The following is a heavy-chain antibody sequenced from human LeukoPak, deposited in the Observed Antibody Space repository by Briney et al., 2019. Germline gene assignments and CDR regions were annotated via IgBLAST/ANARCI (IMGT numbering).Heavy chain of an antibody. D-gene: IGHD6-13*01. J-gene: IGHJ5*02. CDR3: ALILSIAAAGGNWFDP. V-gene: IGHV2-5*02. CDR2: IYWDDDK. CDR1: GFSLSTSGVG. Sequence: SAPTLVKPTQTLTLTCTFSGFSLSTSGVGVGWIRQPPGKALEWLALIYWDDDKRYSPSLKSRLTITKDTSKNQVVLTMTNMDPVDTATYYCALILSIAAAGGNWFDPWGQGTLVTVSS.